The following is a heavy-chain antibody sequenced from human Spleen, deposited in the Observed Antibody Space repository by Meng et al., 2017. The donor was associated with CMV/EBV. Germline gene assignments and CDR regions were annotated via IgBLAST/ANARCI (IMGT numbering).Heavy chain of an antibody. V-gene: IGHV3-21*01. CDR3: VRDLPPYYDFWSGYLDL. Sequence: LSLTCAASGFTFGGYCMNWVRQAPGKGLEWVSSISSSSTYIYYADSVKGRFTISRDNAKNSLYLEMNSLRAEDTAVYYCVRDLPPYYDFWSGYLDLWVQGTLVTVSS. CDR2: ISSSSTYI. D-gene: IGHD3-3*01. CDR1: GFTFGGYC. J-gene: IGHJ5*02.